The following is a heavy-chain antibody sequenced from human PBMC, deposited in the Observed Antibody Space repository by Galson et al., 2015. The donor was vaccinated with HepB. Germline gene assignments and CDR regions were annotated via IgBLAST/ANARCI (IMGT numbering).Heavy chain of an antibody. Sequence: SLRLSCAASGFTFSNAWMNWVRQAPGKGLEWVGRIKSKTDGGTTDYAAPVKGRFTISRDDSKNTLYLQMNSLKTEDTAVYYCTPTQFITMIVDWGQGTLVTVSS. J-gene: IGHJ4*02. V-gene: IGHV3-15*07. D-gene: IGHD3-22*01. CDR2: IKSKTDGGTT. CDR3: TPTQFITMIVD. CDR1: GFTFSNAW.